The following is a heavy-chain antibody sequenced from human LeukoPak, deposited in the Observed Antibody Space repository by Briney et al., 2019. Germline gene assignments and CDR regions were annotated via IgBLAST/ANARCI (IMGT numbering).Heavy chain of an antibody. Sequence: PSETLSLTCAVYGGSFSGYYWSWIRQPPGKGPEWIGEINQSGSTNYNPSLKSRVTISVDTSKNQFSLKLSSVTAADTAVYYCARAGIYDSSGYYYDYWGQGTLVTVSS. D-gene: IGHD3-22*01. CDR1: GGSFSGYY. CDR2: INQSGST. V-gene: IGHV4-34*01. CDR3: ARAGIYDSSGYYYDY. J-gene: IGHJ4*02.